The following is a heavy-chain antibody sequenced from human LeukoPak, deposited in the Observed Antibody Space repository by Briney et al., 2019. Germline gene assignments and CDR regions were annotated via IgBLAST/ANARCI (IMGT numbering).Heavy chain of an antibody. D-gene: IGHD2-2*01. CDR3: ARDIATVVHQE. V-gene: IGHV1-18*04. CDR2: ISGYSGNT. Sequence: VASVKVSCKASGYTFTGYYMHWVRQAPGQGLEWMGWISGYSGNTNYVQKFQGRVTMATDTSTSTVYMELRSLRSDDTAVYYCARDIATVVHQEWGQGTLLTVSS. CDR1: GYTFTGYY. J-gene: IGHJ4*02.